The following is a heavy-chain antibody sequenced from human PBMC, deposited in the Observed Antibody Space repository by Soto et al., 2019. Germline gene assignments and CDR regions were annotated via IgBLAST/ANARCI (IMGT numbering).Heavy chain of an antibody. CDR3: AKDTAYSSGWSPPSLGYFQH. D-gene: IGHD6-19*01. CDR2: ISGSGGST. Sequence: PGGSLRLSCAASGFTFSSYAMSWVRQAPGKGLEWVSAISGSGGSTYYADSVKGRFTISRDNSKNTLYLQMNSLRAEDTAVYYCAKDTAYSSGWSPPSLGYFQHWGQGTLVTVSS. V-gene: IGHV3-23*01. CDR1: GFTFSSYA. J-gene: IGHJ1*01.